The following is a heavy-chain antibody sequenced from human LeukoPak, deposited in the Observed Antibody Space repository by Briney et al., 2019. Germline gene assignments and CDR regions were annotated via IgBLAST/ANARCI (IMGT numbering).Heavy chain of an antibody. CDR3: AKVPVQLGYCSSTSCFRGRGKDYYFDY. V-gene: IGHV3-23*01. Sequence: GGSLRLSCAASGFTFSSYAMSWVRQAPGKGLEWVSAISGSGGSTYYADSVKGRFTISRDNSKNTLYLQMNSLRAEDTAVYYCAKVPVQLGYCSSTSCFRGRGKDYYFDYWGQGTLVTVSS. J-gene: IGHJ4*02. CDR2: ISGSGGST. CDR1: GFTFSSYA. D-gene: IGHD2-2*01.